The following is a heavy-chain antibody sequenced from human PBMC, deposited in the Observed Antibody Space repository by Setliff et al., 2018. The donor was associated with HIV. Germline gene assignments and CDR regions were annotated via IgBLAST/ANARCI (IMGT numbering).Heavy chain of an antibody. CDR1: GDTFTGHA. D-gene: IGHD4-4*01. Sequence: ASVKVSCKISGDTFTGHAIVWVRQAPGQGLEWMGGIIPSGGSTSYAQKFQGRVTITRDTSASTVYMELSSLRSEDTAMYYCSRSRNLDYWGQGTLVTVS. CDR2: IIPSGGST. CDR3: SRSRNLDY. V-gene: IGHV1-46*01. J-gene: IGHJ4*02.